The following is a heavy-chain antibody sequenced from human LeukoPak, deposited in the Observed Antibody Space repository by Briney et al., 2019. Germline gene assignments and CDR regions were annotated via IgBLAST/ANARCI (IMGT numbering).Heavy chain of an antibody. Sequence: ASVKVSCKASGYTFTSYDINWVRQATGQGLEWMGWMNSNSGNTGYAQKFQGRVTMTRNTSISTAYMELSSLRSEDTAVYYCAICYGDYPYFDYWGQGTLVTVSS. V-gene: IGHV1-8*01. CDR2: MNSNSGNT. CDR1: GYTFTSYD. D-gene: IGHD4-17*01. CDR3: AICYGDYPYFDY. J-gene: IGHJ4*02.